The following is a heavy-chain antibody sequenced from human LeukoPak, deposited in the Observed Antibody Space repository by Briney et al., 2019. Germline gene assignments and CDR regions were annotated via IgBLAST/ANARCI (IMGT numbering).Heavy chain of an antibody. V-gene: IGHV4-34*01. CDR1: GGSFSGYY. J-gene: IGHJ4*02. CDR2: INHSGST. CDR3: ARGHWQWLAVGPFDY. D-gene: IGHD6-19*01. Sequence: PSETLSLTCAVDGGSFSGYYWSWIRQPPGKGLEWIGEINHSGSTNYNPSLTSRVTISVDTSKNQFSLKLSSVTAADTAVYYCARGHWQWLAVGPFDYWGQGTLVTVSS.